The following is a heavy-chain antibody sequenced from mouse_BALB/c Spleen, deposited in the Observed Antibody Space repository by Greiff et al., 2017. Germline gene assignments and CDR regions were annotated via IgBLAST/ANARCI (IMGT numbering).Heavy chain of an antibody. D-gene: IGHD6-1*01. J-gene: IGHJ3*01. V-gene: IGHV1-12*01. CDR1: GYTFTSYN. Sequence: QVQLQQSGAELVKPGASVKMSCKASGYTFTSYNMHWVKQTPGQGLEWIGAIYPGNGDTSYNQKFKGKATLTADKSSSTAYMQLSSLTSEDSAVYYCARGPATTGFAYWGQGTLVTVSA. CDR2: IYPGNGDT. CDR3: ARGPATTGFAY.